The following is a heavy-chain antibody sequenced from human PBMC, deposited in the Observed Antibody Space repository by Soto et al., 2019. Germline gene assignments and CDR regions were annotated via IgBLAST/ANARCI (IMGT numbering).Heavy chain of an antibody. CDR1: GYTFTSYY. Sequence: ASVKVSCKASGYTFTSYYMHWVRQAPGQGLEWMGIINPSGGSTNYAQKFQGRVTITADASTSTAYMELSSLRSEDTAVYYCAREGTAMVADAFDIWGQGTMVTVSS. CDR2: INPSGGST. CDR3: AREGTAMVADAFDI. V-gene: IGHV1-46*01. J-gene: IGHJ3*02. D-gene: IGHD5-18*01.